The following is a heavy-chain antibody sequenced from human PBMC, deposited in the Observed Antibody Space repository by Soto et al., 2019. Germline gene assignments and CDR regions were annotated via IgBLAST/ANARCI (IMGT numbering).Heavy chain of an antibody. V-gene: IGHV3-30*18. CDR2: ISHDGSNK. CDR1: GFTFSSYG. J-gene: IGHJ4*02. Sequence: QVQLVESGGGVVQPGRSLRLSCAASGFTFSSYGMHWVRQAPGKGLEWVAVISHDGSNKYYADSVKGRFTISRDNSKNTLYLQMNSLRAEDTAVYYCAKSRWGVIANLDYWGQGTLVTVSS. D-gene: IGHD3-16*02. CDR3: AKSRWGVIANLDY.